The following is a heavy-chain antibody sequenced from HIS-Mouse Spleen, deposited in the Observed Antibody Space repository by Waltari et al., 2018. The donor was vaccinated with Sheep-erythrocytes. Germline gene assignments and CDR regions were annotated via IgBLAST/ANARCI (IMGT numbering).Heavy chain of an antibody. V-gene: IGHV3-23*01. D-gene: IGHD4-17*01. CDR1: GFTFSSYA. CDR2: ISGSGGST. CDR3: AKQTLRRTYFDY. Sequence: EVQLLESGGGLVQPGGSLRLSCSASGFTFSSYAMSWVRQAPGKGLEWVSAISGSGGSTYYADSVKGRFTISRDNSKNTLYLQMNSLRAEDTAVYYCAKQTLRRTYFDYWGQGTLVTVSS. J-gene: IGHJ4*02.